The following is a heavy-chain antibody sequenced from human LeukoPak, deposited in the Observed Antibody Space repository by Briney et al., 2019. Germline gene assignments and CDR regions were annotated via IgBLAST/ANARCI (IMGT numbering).Heavy chain of an antibody. V-gene: IGHV3-21*01. CDR2: ITSSSTYT. Sequence: GGSLRLSCAASGFSFSSYNMNWVRQTPGKGLEWVSSITSSSTYTFYADSVKGRFTISRDNARNSLYLQMNSLRAEDTAVYYCVRDYENLTGSKTRFHYWGQGTLVTVSS. CDR1: GFSFSSYN. D-gene: IGHD3-9*01. J-gene: IGHJ4*02. CDR3: VRDYENLTGSKTRFHY.